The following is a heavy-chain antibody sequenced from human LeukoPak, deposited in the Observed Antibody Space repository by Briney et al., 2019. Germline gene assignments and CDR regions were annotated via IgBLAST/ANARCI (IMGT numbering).Heavy chain of an antibody. CDR3: ARRAKTERGHSYGLDY. CDR2: IDGSGGAI. Sequence: AGGSLRLSCGASGFTFSRYAMSWVRQAPGKGLQWVSQIDGSGGAIYYADSVRGRFAISRDNSKNTLFLQMNSLRAEDTAVYYCARRAKTERGHSYGLDYWGQGTLVTVSP. CDR1: GFTFSRYA. J-gene: IGHJ4*02. D-gene: IGHD5-18*01. V-gene: IGHV3-23*01.